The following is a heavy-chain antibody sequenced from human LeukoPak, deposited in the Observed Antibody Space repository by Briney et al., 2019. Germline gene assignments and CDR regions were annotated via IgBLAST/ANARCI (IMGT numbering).Heavy chain of an antibody. J-gene: IGHJ4*02. CDR1: GGSISRSGYY. Sequence: KPSETLSLTCTVSGGSISRSGYYWGWIRQPPGKGLEWIGSIYYTGNTYYNPSLKSRVTISVDMSKNQFSLKLTSATAADTAVYYCARHADSGFGELAFDYWGQGTLVTVSS. D-gene: IGHD3-10*01. CDR2: IYYTGNT. V-gene: IGHV4-39*01. CDR3: ARHADSGFGELAFDY.